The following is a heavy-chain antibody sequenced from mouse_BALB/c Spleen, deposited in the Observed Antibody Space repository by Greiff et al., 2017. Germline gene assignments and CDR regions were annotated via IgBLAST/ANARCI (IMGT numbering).Heavy chain of an antibody. J-gene: IGHJ4*01. Sequence: EVKVVESGGGLVKPGGSLKLSCAASGFAFSSYDMSWVRQTPEKRLEWVAYISSGGGSTYYPDTVKGRFTISRDNAKNTLYLQMSSLKSEDTAMYYCARGGNYVAMDYWGQGTSVTVSS. V-gene: IGHV5-12-1*01. CDR2: ISSGGGST. D-gene: IGHD2-1*01. CDR3: ARGGNYVAMDY. CDR1: GFAFSSYD.